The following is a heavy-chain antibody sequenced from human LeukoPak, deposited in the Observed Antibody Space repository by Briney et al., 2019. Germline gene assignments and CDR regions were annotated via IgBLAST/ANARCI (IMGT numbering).Heavy chain of an antibody. V-gene: IGHV1-46*01. CDR3: ATGPITMVRGMDFDY. CDR1: GYTFTSYY. Sequence: ASVKVSCKASGYTFTSYYIHWVRQAPGQGLEWMGIMNPSGDSATYAQRFQGRVTMTEDTSTDTAYMELSSLRSEDTAVYYCATGPITMVRGMDFDYWGQGTLVTVSS. D-gene: IGHD3-10*01. CDR2: MNPSGDSA. J-gene: IGHJ4*02.